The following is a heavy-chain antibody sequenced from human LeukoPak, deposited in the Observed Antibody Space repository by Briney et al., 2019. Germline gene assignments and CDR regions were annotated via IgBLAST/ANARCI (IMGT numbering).Heavy chain of an antibody. D-gene: IGHD3-22*01. J-gene: IGHJ3*02. V-gene: IGHV1-18*01. CDR3: ARGRTTRIVVVDAFDI. Sequence: GASVKVSCKASGYTFTSYGISWVRQAPGQGLEWMGWISAYNGNTNYAQTLQGRVTMTTDTSTSRAYMELRRLRSDDTAVYYCARGRTTRIVVVDAFDIWGQGTMVTVSS. CDR2: ISAYNGNT. CDR1: GYTFTSYG.